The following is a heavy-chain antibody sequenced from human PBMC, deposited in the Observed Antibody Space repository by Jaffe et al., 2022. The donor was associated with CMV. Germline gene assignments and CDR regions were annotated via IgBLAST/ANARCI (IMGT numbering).Heavy chain of an antibody. V-gene: IGHV3-23*01. D-gene: IGHD4-17*01. CDR2: ISGSGGST. J-gene: IGHJ3*02. CDR1: GFTFSSYA. CDR3: AKARLGGDYEGDAFDI. Sequence: EVQLLESGGGLVQPGGSLRLSCAASGFTFSSYAMSWVRQAPGKGLEWVSAISGSGGSTYYADSVKGRFTISRDNSKNTLYLQMNSLRAEDTAVYYCAKARLGGDYEGDAFDIWGQGTMVTVSS.